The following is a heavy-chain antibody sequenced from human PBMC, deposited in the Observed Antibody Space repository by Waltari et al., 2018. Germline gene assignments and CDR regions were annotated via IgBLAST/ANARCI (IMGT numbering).Heavy chain of an antibody. CDR2: IYTSGST. CDR1: GGSISSGSYY. V-gene: IGHV4-61*02. J-gene: IGHJ5*02. Sequence: QVQLQESGPGLVKPSQTLSLTCTVSGGSISSGSYYWSWIRQPAGKGLEWIGRIYTSGSTNYNPSLKSRVTISVDTSKNQFSLKLSSVTAADTAVYYCARLIAAADPWLFDPWGQGTLVTVSS. CDR3: ARLIAAADPWLFDP. D-gene: IGHD6-13*01.